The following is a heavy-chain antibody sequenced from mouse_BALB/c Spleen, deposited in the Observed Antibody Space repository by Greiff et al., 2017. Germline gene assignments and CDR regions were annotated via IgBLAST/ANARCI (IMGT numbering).Heavy chain of an antibody. J-gene: IGHJ1*01. CDR3: ARDGLLRYFDV. CDR1: GFSLTGYG. CDR2: IWGDGST. D-gene: IGHD2-3*01. Sequence: QVQLKESGPGLVAPSQSLSITCTVSGFSLTGYGVNWVRQPPGKGLEWLGMIWGDGSTDYNSAIKSRLSISKDNSKSQVFLKMNSLQTDDTARYYCARDGLLRYFDVWGAGTTVTVSS. V-gene: IGHV2-6-7*01.